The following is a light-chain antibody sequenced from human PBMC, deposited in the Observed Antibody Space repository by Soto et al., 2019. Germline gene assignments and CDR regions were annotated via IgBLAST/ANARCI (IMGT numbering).Light chain of an antibody. CDR2: DTS. V-gene: IGLV7-46*01. CDR3: VLSYKAARV. CDR1: TGAVTSNHH. Sequence: QAVVTQEPSLTVSPGGTVTLTCGSSTGAVTSNHHPYWFQQKAGQAPRTLIYDTSNKHSWTPARFSGSLLGDKAALTLSGAQPEDEAQYYCVLSYKAARVFGGGTKLTVL. J-gene: IGLJ2*01.